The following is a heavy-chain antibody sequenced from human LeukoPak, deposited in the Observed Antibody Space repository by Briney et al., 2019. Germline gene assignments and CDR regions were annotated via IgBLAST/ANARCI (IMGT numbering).Heavy chain of an antibody. CDR1: GFTFSSYS. J-gene: IGHJ4*02. CDR3: ARVGNTAEAGTVDY. CDR2: ISGSSGTI. Sequence: GGSLRLSCAASGFTFSSYSMNWVRQAPGRGLEWVSLISGSSGTIYYAESVKGRFTISRDNAKNSLYLQMNSLEAEDTAVYYCARVGNTAEAGTVDYWGQGTLVTVSS. D-gene: IGHD6-13*01. V-gene: IGHV3-48*04.